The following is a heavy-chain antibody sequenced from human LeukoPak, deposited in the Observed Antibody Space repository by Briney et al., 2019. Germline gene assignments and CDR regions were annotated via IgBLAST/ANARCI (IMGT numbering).Heavy chain of an antibody. CDR1: GGTFSSYA. J-gene: IGHJ3*02. V-gene: IGHV1-69*05. Sequence: SVKVSCKASGGTFSSYAISWVRQAPGQGLEWMGRIIPIFGTANYAQKFQGRVTITTDESTSTAYMELSSLRSEDTAVYYCARDRVHTVTSHDDAFDIWGQGTMVTVPS. D-gene: IGHD4-17*01. CDR2: IIPIFGTA. CDR3: ARDRVHTVTSHDDAFDI.